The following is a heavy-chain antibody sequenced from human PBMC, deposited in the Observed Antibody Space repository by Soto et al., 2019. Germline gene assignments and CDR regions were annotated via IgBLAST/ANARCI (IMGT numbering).Heavy chain of an antibody. CDR2: ISSSSSTI. V-gene: IGHV3-48*02. CDR3: ARGGRYCSGGCCYGYYYYGMDV. Sequence: GGSLRLSCAASGFTFSSYSMNWVRQAPGKGLEWGSYISSSSSTIYYAESVKGRFTISRDNAKNSLYLQMKSLRDEDTAVYYCARGGRYCSGGCCYGYYYYGMDVWGQGTTVTVSS. CDR1: GFTFSSYS. J-gene: IGHJ6*02. D-gene: IGHD2-15*01.